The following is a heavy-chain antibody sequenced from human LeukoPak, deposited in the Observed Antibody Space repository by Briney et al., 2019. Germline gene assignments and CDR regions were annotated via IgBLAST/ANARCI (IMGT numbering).Heavy chain of an antibody. J-gene: IGHJ4*02. D-gene: IGHD5-18*01. CDR3: ARAGKRRLPSSY. Sequence: SETLSLTCAVYGGSLSGYYWSWIRQPPGKGLEWIGEINHSGSTNYNPSLKSRVTISVDTSKNQFSLKLSSVTAADTAVYYCARAGKRRLPSSYWGPGTLVTVSS. CDR1: GGSLSGYY. V-gene: IGHV4-34*01. CDR2: INHSGST.